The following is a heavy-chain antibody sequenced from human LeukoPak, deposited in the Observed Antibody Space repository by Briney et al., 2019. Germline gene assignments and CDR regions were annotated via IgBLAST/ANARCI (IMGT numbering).Heavy chain of an antibody. Sequence: PGGSLRLSCAASGFTFSIYAMSWVRQAPGKGLEWVSAIVSGGTTYYADSAEGRFTISRDNSKNTLYLQMNGLRAEDTAVYYCAKGAVFSGSPYYFDYWGQGTLVTVSS. CDR3: AKGAVFSGSPYYFDY. CDR1: GFTFSIYA. D-gene: IGHD1-26*01. V-gene: IGHV3-23*01. CDR2: IVSGGTT. J-gene: IGHJ4*02.